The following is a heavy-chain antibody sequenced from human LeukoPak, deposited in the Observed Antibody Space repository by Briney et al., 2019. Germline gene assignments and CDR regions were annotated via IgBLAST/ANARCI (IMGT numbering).Heavy chain of an antibody. J-gene: IGHJ6*03. D-gene: IGHD2-2*01. Sequence: ASVKVSCKASGGTFSSYAISWVRQAPGQGLEWMGWISAYNGNTNYAQKLQGRVTMTTDTSTSTAYMELRSLRSDDTAVYYCASQGYCSSTSCPFNYYYYMDVWGKGTTVTVSS. V-gene: IGHV1-18*01. CDR1: GGTFSSYA. CDR2: ISAYNGNT. CDR3: ASQGYCSSTSCPFNYYYYMDV.